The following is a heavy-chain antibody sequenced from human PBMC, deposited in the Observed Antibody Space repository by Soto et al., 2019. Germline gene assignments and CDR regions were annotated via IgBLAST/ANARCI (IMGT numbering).Heavy chain of an antibody. V-gene: IGHV3-74*01. CDR2: IKTDGSST. D-gene: IGHD3-10*01. CDR1: GFTFSNYW. Sequence: EVQLVESGGGLVQPGGSLRLSCAASGFTFSNYWMHWVRQGPGKGLVWVSRIKTDGSSTNYADSVKGRFTISRDNAKNTLYLEMNSLRAEDTAVYYCARGGRSNSGTYSKDSWGQGTLVTVSS. J-gene: IGHJ4*02. CDR3: ARGGRSNSGTYSKDS.